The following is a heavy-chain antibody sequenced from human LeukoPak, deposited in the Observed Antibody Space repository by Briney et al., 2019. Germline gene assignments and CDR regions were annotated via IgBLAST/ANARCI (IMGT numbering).Heavy chain of an antibody. J-gene: IGHJ4*02. CDR2: IYYSGST. D-gene: IGHD5-18*01. CDR1: GGSISSSSYY. CDR3: ATVDTAMVTIDY. V-gene: IGHV4-39*01. Sequence: SETLSLTCTVSGGSISSSSYYWGWIRQPPGKGLEWIGSIYYSGSTYYNPSLKSRVTISVDTSKNQFSLKLSSVTAADTAVYYCATVDTAMVTIDYWGQGTLVTVSS.